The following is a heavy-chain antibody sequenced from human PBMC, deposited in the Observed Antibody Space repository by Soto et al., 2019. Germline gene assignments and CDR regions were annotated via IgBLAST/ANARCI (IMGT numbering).Heavy chain of an antibody. V-gene: IGHV1-46*01. J-gene: IGHJ5*02. Sequence: XSVKVSCEASGYTFTSYYMHWVRQAPVQGLEWMGIINPSGGSTSYAQKFQGRATMTRDTSTSTVYMELSSLRSEDTAVYYCARVAYDSSGYYYVGWFDPWGQGTLVTVSS. CDR2: INPSGGST. D-gene: IGHD3-22*01. CDR3: ARVAYDSSGYYYVGWFDP. CDR1: GYTFTSYY.